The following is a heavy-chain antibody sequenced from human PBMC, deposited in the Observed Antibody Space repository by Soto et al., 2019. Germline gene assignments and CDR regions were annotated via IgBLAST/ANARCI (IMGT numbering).Heavy chain of an antibody. CDR2: IMPNFGTA. V-gene: IGHV1-69*01. CDR1: GGTFNNYA. J-gene: IGHJ4*02. CDR3: ASSDGTRWYGDY. Sequence: QVQLVQSGAEVKKPGSSVKVSCKASGGTFNNYAVTWVRQAPGQGLEWMGGIMPNFGTANYAQKFQGRVTITANESTSTAYMELSSLRSEATAVYYCASSDGTRWYGDYLGQGTLVTVSS. D-gene: IGHD2-2*01.